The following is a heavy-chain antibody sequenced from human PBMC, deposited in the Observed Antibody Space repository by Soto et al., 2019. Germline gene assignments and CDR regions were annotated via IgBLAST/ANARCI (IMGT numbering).Heavy chain of an antibody. CDR3: AKDRRAGIAVAGVLAPL. CDR2: IWNDGSDK. V-gene: IGHV3-33*06. J-gene: IGHJ4*02. Sequence: QVQLVESGGGVVPPGRSLRLSCAASGFSFSDYAMHWVRQAPGKGLEWVAVIWNDGSDKYYSDSAKGRFTISRDNSKNTLYLQMNSLRVEDTAVYHCAKDRRAGIAVAGVLAPLWGQGTLVTVSS. D-gene: IGHD6-19*01. CDR1: GFSFSDYA.